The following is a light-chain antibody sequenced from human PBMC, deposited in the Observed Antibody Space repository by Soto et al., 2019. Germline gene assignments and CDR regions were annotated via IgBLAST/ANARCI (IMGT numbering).Light chain of an antibody. CDR3: QQLNNYPLT. CDR1: QGISSY. CDR2: AAS. V-gene: IGKV1-9*01. J-gene: IGKJ4*01. Sequence: IQLTQSPSSLSASVGDRFTITCRASQGISSYLAWYQQKPGKAPKLLIYAASTLQSGVPSRFSGSGSGTDFTLTISSLQPEDFATYYCQQLNNYPLTFGGGTKVDIK.